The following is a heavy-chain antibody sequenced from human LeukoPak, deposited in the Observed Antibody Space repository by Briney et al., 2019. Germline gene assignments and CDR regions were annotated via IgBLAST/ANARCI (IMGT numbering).Heavy chain of an antibody. J-gene: IGHJ6*03. Sequence: SETLSLTCAVYGGSFSGYYWSWIRQPPGKGLEWIGEINHSGSTNYNPSLKSRVTISVDTSKNQFSLKLSSVTAADTAVYYCARDKSYYYDSSGYYNYYYYYMDVWGKGTTVTVSS. CDR3: ARDKSYYYDSSGYYNYYYYYMDV. CDR2: INHSGST. CDR1: GGSFSGYY. V-gene: IGHV4-34*01. D-gene: IGHD3-22*01.